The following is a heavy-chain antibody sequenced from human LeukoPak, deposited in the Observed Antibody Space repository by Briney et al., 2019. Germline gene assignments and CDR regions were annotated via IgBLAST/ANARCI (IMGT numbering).Heavy chain of an antibody. V-gene: IGHV3-74*01. Sequence: GGSLRLSCAASGFTLSSYWMHWVRQAPGKGLVWVSRINSDGSSTSYADSVKGRFTISRDNAKNTLYLQMNSLRAEDTAVYYCARDPTLNPLAYCGGDCYSAIDYWGQGTLVTVSS. J-gene: IGHJ4*02. CDR1: GFTLSSYW. CDR2: INSDGSST. CDR3: ARDPTLNPLAYCGGDCYSAIDY. D-gene: IGHD2-21*02.